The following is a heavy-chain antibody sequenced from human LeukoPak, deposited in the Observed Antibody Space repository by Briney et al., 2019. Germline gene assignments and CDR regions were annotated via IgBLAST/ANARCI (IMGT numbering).Heavy chain of an antibody. CDR2: ISSSGSTI. J-gene: IGHJ6*02. D-gene: IGHD3-10*01. Sequence: GGSLRLSCAASGFTFSSYEMNWVRQAPGKGLEWVSYISSSGSTIYYADSVKGRFTISRDNAKNSLYLQMNSLRAEDTAVYYCARDSHHYYGSGSYDYCGMDVWGQGTTVTVSS. V-gene: IGHV3-48*03. CDR1: GFTFSSYE. CDR3: ARDSHHYYGSGSYDYCGMDV.